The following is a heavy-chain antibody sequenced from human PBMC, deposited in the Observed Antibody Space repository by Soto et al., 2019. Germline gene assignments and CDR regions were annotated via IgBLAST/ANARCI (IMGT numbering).Heavy chain of an antibody. Sequence: PSETLSLTCVVSGYSISSAYYWGWIRQPPGKGLEWIGSVYHSGSTYYNPSLKSRVTISVDTSKNHFSLKLRSVTAADSAVYYCARSATTTPPFPKQWGQGTLVTVSS. CDR1: GYSISSAYY. CDR3: ARSATTTPPFPKQ. V-gene: IGHV4-38-2*01. D-gene: IGHD1-1*01. CDR2: VYHSGST. J-gene: IGHJ4*02.